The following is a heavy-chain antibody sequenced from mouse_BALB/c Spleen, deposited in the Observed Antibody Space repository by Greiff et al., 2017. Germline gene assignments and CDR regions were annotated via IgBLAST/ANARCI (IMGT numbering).Heavy chain of an antibody. CDR2: INPYNDGT. CDR1: GYTFTSYV. V-gene: IGHV1-14*01. D-gene: IGHD1-2*01. Sequence: VQLQQSGPELVKPGASVKMSCKASGYTFTSYVMHWVKQKPGQGLEWIGYINPYNDGTKYNEKFKGKATLTSDKSSSTAYMELSSLTSEDSAVYYCARRGHYYGYYAMDYWGQGTSVTVSS. CDR3: ARRGHYYGYYAMDY. J-gene: IGHJ4*01.